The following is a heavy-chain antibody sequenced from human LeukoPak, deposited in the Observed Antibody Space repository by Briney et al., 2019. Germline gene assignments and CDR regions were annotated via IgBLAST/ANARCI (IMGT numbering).Heavy chain of an antibody. V-gene: IGHV4-39*01. D-gene: IGHD3-9*01. CDR3: ASLPFDILTGSPYFYFDY. CDR2: IYYSGCT. J-gene: IGHJ4*02. Sequence: SETLSLTCTVSGGSISSSNYYWGWIRQPPGKGLEWIGSIYYSGCTYYNPSLKSRVTISVDTSKNQFSLELSSVTAADTAVYYCASLPFDILTGSPYFYFDYWGQGTLVTVSS. CDR1: GGSISSSNYY.